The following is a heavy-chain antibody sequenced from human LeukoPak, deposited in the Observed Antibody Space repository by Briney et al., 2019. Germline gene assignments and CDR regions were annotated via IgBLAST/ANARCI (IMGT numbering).Heavy chain of an antibody. V-gene: IGHV3-13*01. D-gene: IGHD3-10*01. Sequence: PGGSLRLSCAASGFTFSSYDMHWVRQATGKGLEWVSAIGTAGDTYYPGSVKGRFTISRENAKNSLYLQMNSLRAGDTAVYYCARASVRGDFDYWGQGTLVTVSS. CDR3: ARASVRGDFDY. CDR2: IGTAGDT. CDR1: GFTFSSYD. J-gene: IGHJ4*02.